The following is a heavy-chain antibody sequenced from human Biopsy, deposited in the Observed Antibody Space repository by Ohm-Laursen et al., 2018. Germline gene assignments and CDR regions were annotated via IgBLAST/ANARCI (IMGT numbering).Heavy chain of an antibody. D-gene: IGHD3-10*01. V-gene: IGHV1-46*01. J-gene: IGHJ4*02. CDR1: GYTFITYY. CDR3: ARDRIGGRGDPPDH. Sequence: ASVKVSCKAFGYTFITYYVNWVRQAPGQGLEWMGKINPSGGSTSYAQKFQDRVTMTRDTSTTTVYMELSSLRSEDTAVYYCARDRIGGRGDPPDHWGQGTLVTVSS. CDR2: INPSGGST.